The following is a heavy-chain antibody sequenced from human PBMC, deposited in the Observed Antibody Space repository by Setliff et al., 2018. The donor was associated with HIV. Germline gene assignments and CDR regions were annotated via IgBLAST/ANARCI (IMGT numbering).Heavy chain of an antibody. CDR1: GGSISSTSYY. Sequence: PSETLSLTCTVSGGSISSTSYYWGWIRQPPGTGLEWIGSISSSGNTYYNPSLKSRVTTSVDTPKNQFSLKLNSATAADTAVYYCAETIGRYFDIFDNWGQGTLVTVSS. CDR2: ISSSGNT. V-gene: IGHV4-39*01. CDR3: AETIGRYFDIFDN. J-gene: IGHJ4*02. D-gene: IGHD3-9*01.